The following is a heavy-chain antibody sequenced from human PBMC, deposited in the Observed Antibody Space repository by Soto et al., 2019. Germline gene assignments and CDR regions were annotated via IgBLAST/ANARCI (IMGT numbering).Heavy chain of an antibody. D-gene: IGHD2-15*01. J-gene: IGHJ4*02. CDR2: IRNKVNSYTT. V-gene: IGHV3-72*01. CDR3: ARTGYCSGGSCYPFDY. CDR1: GFAFSDHF. Sequence: EVQLVESGGGLVQPGGSLRLSCAASGFAFSDHFMDWVRQAPGKGLEWVGGIRNKVNSYTTEYAASVKGRFTISRDDSKNSLYLQMDSLKAEDTAVYYCARTGYCSGGSCYPFDYWGQGILVTVSS.